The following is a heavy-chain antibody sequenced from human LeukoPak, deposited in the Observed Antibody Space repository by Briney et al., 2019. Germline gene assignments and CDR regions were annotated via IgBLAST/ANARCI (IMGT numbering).Heavy chain of an antibody. Sequence: ASVKVSCKASGYTFTSYYMHWVRQAPGQGPEWMGIINPSGGSTSYAQKFQGRVTMTRDTSTSTVYMELSSLRSEDTAVYYCARERVGWTTVVTRGMDVWGQGTTVTVSS. CDR3: ARERVGWTTVVTRGMDV. CDR1: GYTFTSYY. V-gene: IGHV1-46*01. J-gene: IGHJ6*02. CDR2: INPSGGST. D-gene: IGHD4-23*01.